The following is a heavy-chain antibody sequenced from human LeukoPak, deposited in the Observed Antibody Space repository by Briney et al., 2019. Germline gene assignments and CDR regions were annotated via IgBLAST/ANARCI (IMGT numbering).Heavy chain of an antibody. CDR2: INHSGST. V-gene: IGHV4-34*01. CDR3: ARGKWLPTRYFDY. Sequence: SGTLSLTCAVYGGSFSGYYWSWIRQPPGKGLEWIGEINHSGSTNYNPSLKSRVTISVDTSKNQFSLKLSSVTAADTAVYYCARGKWLPTRYFDYWGQGTLVTVSS. CDR1: GGSFSGYY. D-gene: IGHD6-19*01. J-gene: IGHJ4*02.